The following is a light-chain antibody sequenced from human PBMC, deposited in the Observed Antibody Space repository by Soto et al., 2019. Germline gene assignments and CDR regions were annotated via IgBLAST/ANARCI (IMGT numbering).Light chain of an antibody. CDR3: QVWDSSSDHAV. J-gene: IGLJ7*01. V-gene: IGLV3-21*04. CDR2: YDS. CDR1: NIGSKS. Sequence: SYELTQPPSVSVAPGKTARITCGGNNIGSKSVHWYQQKPGQAPVLVIYYDSDRPSGIPERFSGSNSGNTATLTIRGVEAGDEAVYYCQVWDSSSDHAVFGGGTQRTV.